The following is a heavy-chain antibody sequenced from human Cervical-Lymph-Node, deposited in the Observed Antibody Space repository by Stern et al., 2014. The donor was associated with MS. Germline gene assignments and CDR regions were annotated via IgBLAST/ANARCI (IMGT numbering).Heavy chain of an antibody. D-gene: IGHD1-1*01. CDR3: AREVGSLAMDV. CDR2: ITPIFGSA. J-gene: IGHJ6*01. V-gene: IGHV1-69*06. Sequence: QVQLVQSGAEVKKPGSSVKVSCKASGDTFTDYAISWVRQAPGQGPELMGGITPIFGSADYAQKFQGRLTITADRSTSTAYMDLSSLTSEDTAVYYCAREVGSLAMDVWGQGTTVIVSS. CDR1: GDTFTDYA.